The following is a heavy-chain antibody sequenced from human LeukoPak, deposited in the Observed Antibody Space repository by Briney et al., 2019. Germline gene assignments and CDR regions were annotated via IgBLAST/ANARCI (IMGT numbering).Heavy chain of an antibody. CDR3: ARDRGGYLDY. CDR2: IYYSGST. Sequence: SETLSLTCTVSGGSISSYYWSWIRQPPGKGLEWIGYIYYSGSTNYNPSLKSRVTISVDTSKNQFSLKLSSVTAADTAVYYCARDRGGYLDYWGQGTLVTVSS. V-gene: IGHV4-59*01. D-gene: IGHD3-16*01. CDR1: GGSISSYY. J-gene: IGHJ4*02.